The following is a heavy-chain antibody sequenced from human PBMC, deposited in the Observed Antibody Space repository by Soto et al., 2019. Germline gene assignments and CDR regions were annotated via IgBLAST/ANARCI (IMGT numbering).Heavy chain of an antibody. V-gene: IGHV4-59*01. CDR1: GGSISVYY. CDR2: VYDNGRP. CDR3: ARGVGSSPPRY. D-gene: IGHD3-9*01. Sequence: QVQLQESGPGQVKPSETLSLTCTISGGSISVYYWSWIRQSPRQGLEWIGYVYDNGRPYYSPSLKSRVTISADTSKHQISLKLTSATAADTAVYYCARGVGSSPPRYWGRGTLVTVSS. J-gene: IGHJ4*02.